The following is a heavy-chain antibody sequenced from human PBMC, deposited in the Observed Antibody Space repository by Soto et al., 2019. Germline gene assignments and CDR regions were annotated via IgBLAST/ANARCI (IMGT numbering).Heavy chain of an antibody. CDR1: DYTFTNYD. CDR3: ARERGYDPYFDY. J-gene: IGHJ4*02. Sequence: QVQLVQSGAEVKKPGASVKVSCKASDYTFTNYDISWVRQAPGQGLEWMGWNSDYNGNTNYAQKLQGRVTMTTDTSTSTAYMELRSLRPDDTAVYYCARERGYDPYFDYWGQGTLVTVSS. CDR2: NSDYNGNT. V-gene: IGHV1-18*04. D-gene: IGHD5-12*01.